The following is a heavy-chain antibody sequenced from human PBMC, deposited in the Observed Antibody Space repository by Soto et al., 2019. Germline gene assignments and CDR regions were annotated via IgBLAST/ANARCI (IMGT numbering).Heavy chain of an antibody. CDR1: GYSISSGYY. D-gene: IGHD2-15*01. J-gene: IGHJ5*02. CDR3: ARELHYCSGGSCYGWFDP. V-gene: IGHV4-38-2*02. Sequence: SETLSLTCAVSGYSISSGYYWGWIRQPPGKGLEWIGSIYHSGSTYYNPSLKSRVTISVDTSKNQFSLKLSSVTAADTAVYYCARELHYCSGGSCYGWFDPWGHGTLVTVSS. CDR2: IYHSGST.